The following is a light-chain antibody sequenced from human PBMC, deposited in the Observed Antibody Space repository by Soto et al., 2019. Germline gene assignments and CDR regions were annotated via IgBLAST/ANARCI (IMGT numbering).Light chain of an antibody. CDR3: QQYGSSPLLS. Sequence: EVVLTQSPGTLSLSRGERATLSCRAIERIYSAYLGWYQQKPGQAPRLLIYGTSTRATGIPDRFSGSGSGTDFTLTISRLEPEDFAVYYCQQYGSSPLLSFGGGTKVDI. J-gene: IGKJ4*01. CDR2: GTS. CDR1: ERIYSAY. V-gene: IGKV3-20*01.